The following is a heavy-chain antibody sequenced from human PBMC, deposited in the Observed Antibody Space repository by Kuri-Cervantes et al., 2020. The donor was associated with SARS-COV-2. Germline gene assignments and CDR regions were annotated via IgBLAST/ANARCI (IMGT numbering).Heavy chain of an antibody. CDR2: INHSGST. J-gene: IGHJ6*02. CDR1: GGSFSGYY. V-gene: IGHV4-34*01. D-gene: IGHD3-3*01. CDR3: ARVWGWSGYYFHYGMDV. Sequence: SQTLSLTCAVYGGSFSGYYWSWIRQPPGKGLEWIGEINHSGSTNYNPSLKSRVTTSVDTSKNQFSLKLSSVTAADTAVYYCARVWGWSGYYFHYGMDVWGQGTTVTVSS.